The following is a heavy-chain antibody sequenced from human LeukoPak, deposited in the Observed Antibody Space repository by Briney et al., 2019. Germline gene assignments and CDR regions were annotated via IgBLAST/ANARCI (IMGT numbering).Heavy chain of an antibody. V-gene: IGHV1-46*01. CDR2: INPSGGST. Sequence: GASVKVSCKASGYTFASYYMHWVRQAPGQGLEWMGIINPSGGSTSYAQKFQGRVTMTRDTSTSTVYMELSSLRSEDTAVYYCARSSGRSPNRDYMDVWGKGTTVTISS. CDR3: ARSSGRSPNRDYMDV. J-gene: IGHJ6*03. D-gene: IGHD1-14*01. CDR1: GYTFASYY.